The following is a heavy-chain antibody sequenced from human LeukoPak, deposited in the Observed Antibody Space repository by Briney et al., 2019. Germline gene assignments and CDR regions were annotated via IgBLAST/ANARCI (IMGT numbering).Heavy chain of an antibody. CDR1: GYTFTSYG. D-gene: IGHD3-9*01. CDR2: ISAYNGNA. Sequence: ASVKVSCKASGYTFTSYGISWVRQAPGQGLEWMGWISAYNGNANYAQKLQGRVTMTRDTSTSTVYMELSSLRSEDTAAYYCARDILTGYLPDYWGQGTLVTVSS. J-gene: IGHJ4*02. CDR3: ARDILTGYLPDY. V-gene: IGHV1-18*01.